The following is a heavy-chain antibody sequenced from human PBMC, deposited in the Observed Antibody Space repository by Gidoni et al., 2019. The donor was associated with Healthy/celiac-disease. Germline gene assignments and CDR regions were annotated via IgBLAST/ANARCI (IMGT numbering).Heavy chain of an antibody. D-gene: IGHD1-1*01. CDR1: GGSFSGYY. Sequence: QVQLQQWGAGLLKPSETLSLTCAVYGGSFSGYYWSWIRQPPGKGLEWMGEINHSGSTNYNPSLKSRVTISVDTSKNQFSLKLSSVTAADTAVYYCARSPRLRNLDYWGQGTLVTVSS. CDR2: INHSGST. J-gene: IGHJ4*02. V-gene: IGHV4-34*01. CDR3: ARSPRLRNLDY.